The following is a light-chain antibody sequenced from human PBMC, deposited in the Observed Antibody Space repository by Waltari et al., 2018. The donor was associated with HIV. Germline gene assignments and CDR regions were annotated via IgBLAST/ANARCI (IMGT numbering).Light chain of an antibody. CDR1: SSNLGSNT. CDR2: SNN. Sequence: QSVLTQPPSASGTPGQRVTISCSGRSSNLGSNTVNWYQQLPGTAPKPLIYSNNQRPSGVPDRFSGSKSGTSASLAISGLQSEDEADYYCAAWDDSLNGLVVFGGGTKLTVL. V-gene: IGLV1-44*01. CDR3: AAWDDSLNGLVV. J-gene: IGLJ2*01.